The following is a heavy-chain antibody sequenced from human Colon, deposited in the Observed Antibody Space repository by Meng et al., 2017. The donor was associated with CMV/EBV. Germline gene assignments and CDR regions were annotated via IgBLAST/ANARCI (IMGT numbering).Heavy chain of an antibody. Sequence: VCRGASGGVVGQLGGALRLSCEASGFTFSNYAMHWVRQAPGKGLEWVAFIWFDGSSKDYADSVKVRFTISRDNSMNRLYLQVNSLRSEDTAVYYCVKTGTAWQFDFWGQGTLVTVSS. CDR1: GFTFSNYA. D-gene: IGHD2-21*02. J-gene: IGHJ4*02. CDR2: IWFDGSSK. CDR3: VKTGTAWQFDF. V-gene: IGHV3-30*02.